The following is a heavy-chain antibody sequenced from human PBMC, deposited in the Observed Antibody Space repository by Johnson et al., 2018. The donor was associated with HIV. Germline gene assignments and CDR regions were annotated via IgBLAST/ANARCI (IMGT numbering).Heavy chain of an antibody. J-gene: IGHJ3*02. D-gene: IGHD6-19*01. CDR2: IKQDGSEK. CDR1: GFTFSSYW. Sequence: VQLVESGGGLVQPGGSLRLSCAASGFTFSSYWMSWVRQAPGKGLEWVANIKQDGSEKYYVDSVKGRFTISRDNAKNSLYLQMNSLRAEDTAVYYCARRGGSGWSAFVIWGQGTIVTVSS. V-gene: IGHV3-7*01. CDR3: ARRGGSGWSAFVI.